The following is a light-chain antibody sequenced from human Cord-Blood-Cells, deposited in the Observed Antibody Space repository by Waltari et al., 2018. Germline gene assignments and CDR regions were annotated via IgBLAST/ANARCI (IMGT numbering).Light chain of an antibody. CDR1: SSDVGGYNY. CDR2: DVS. J-gene: IGLJ3*02. CDR3: SSYTSSSTV. Sequence: QSALTQPASVSGSPGQSITISCTGTSSDVGGYNYVSWYQQHPGKAPKLMISDVSNRPSGFSNRFSGSKSGNTASLTISGLQAEDEADYYCSSYTSSSTVFGGGTKLTVL. V-gene: IGLV2-14*03.